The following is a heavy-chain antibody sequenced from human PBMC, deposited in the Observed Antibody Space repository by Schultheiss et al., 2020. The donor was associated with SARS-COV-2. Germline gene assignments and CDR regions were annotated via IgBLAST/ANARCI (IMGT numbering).Heavy chain of an antibody. CDR1: GGPISSSSYY. V-gene: IGHV4-61*02. CDR2: IYTSGST. D-gene: IGHD1-26*01. J-gene: IGHJ6*02. CDR3: ARHRERIAGIVGWAYGVDV. Sequence: SQTLSLTCTVSGGPISSSSYYWGWIRQPPGKGLELIGRIYTSGSTNYNPSLKSRVTISVDTSKNQFSLKLNSVTAADTAVYYCARHRERIAGIVGWAYGVDVWGQGTTVTVSS.